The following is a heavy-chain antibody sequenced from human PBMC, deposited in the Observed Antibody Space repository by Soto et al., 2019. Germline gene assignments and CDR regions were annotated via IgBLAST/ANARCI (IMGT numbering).Heavy chain of an antibody. CDR1: GCTFTSYY. Sequence: ASVKVSCKASGCTFTSYYMHWVRQAPGQGLEWMGIINPSGGSTNYAQKFQGRVTMTRDTSTSTVYMELTSLRSEDTAMFYCARGGSMVVMTDGFDFWGQGTLVTVSS. CDR2: INPSGGST. D-gene: IGHD2-21*02. J-gene: IGHJ4*02. CDR3: ARGGSMVVMTDGFDF. V-gene: IGHV1-46*01.